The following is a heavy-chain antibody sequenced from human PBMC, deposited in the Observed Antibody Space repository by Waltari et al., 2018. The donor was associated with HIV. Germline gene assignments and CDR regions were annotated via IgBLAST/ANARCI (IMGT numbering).Heavy chain of an antibody. Sequence: VQLAESGGGVVRPGESLRLSCISFGFNFGDYTMSWVRQASGKDLEWVASVSKSGYFAHLAEMVWGRLKVSRDNARQSLFLQMNRLRAEDTALYDCARDSPAFSRGTEGLDYWGQGTLVTVSS. CDR1: GFNFGDYT. V-gene: IGHV3-11*04. D-gene: IGHD2-2*01. CDR2: VSKSGYFA. J-gene: IGHJ4*02. CDR3: ARDSPAFSRGTEGLDY.